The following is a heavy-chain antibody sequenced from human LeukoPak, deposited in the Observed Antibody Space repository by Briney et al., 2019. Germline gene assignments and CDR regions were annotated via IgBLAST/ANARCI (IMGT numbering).Heavy chain of an antibody. J-gene: IGHJ4*02. Sequence: ASVKVSCKASGYTFTGYYMHWVRQAPGQGLEWMGWINPNSGGTNYAQKFQGSVTMTRDTSISTAYMELSRLRSDDTAVYYCARDLGYCSSTSCYTYFDYWGQGTLVTVSS. D-gene: IGHD2-2*02. CDR1: GYTFTGYY. CDR2: INPNSGGT. CDR3: ARDLGYCSSTSCYTYFDY. V-gene: IGHV1-2*02.